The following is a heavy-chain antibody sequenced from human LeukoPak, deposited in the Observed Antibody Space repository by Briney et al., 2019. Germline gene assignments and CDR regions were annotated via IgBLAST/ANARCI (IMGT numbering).Heavy chain of an antibody. CDR2: IKQDGSEK. J-gene: IGHJ4*02. D-gene: IGHD3-3*01. Sequence: PGGSLRLSCAASGFTFSSYWMSWVRQAPGKGLEWVANIKQDGSEKCYVDSVKGRFTISRDIAKNSLYLQMNSLKAEDTAVYYCARDSNYDLWRGYHIDYWGQGTLVTVSS. V-gene: IGHV3-7*01. CDR3: ARDSNYDLWRGYHIDY. CDR1: GFTFSSYW.